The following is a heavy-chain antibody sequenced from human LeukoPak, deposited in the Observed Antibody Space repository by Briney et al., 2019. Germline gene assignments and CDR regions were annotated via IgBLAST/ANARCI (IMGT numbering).Heavy chain of an antibody. D-gene: IGHD1-26*01. J-gene: IGHJ4*02. CDR3: ARTQKTGWELIDY. Sequence: ASVKVSCKGSGYTLTSYGISWVGQAPGQGVEWMGWISAYNGNTNYAQKLQGRVTMTTDTSTSTAYMELRSLRSDDTAVYYCARTQKTGWELIDYWGQGTLVTVSS. CDR2: ISAYNGNT. CDR1: GYTLTSYG. V-gene: IGHV1-18*01.